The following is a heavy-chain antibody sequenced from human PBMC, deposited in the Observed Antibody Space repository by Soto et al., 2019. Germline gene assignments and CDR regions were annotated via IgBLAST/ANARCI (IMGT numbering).Heavy chain of an antibody. CDR2: IIPIFGTA. J-gene: IGHJ4*02. CDR3: ASSGTLSS. CDR1: GDTFSSYA. V-gene: IGHV1-69*13. Sequence: WASVKVSCKASGDTFSSYAISWVRQAPGQGLEWMGGIIPIFGTANYAQKFQGRVTITADESTSTAYMELSSLRSEDTAVYYCASSGTLSSWGQGTLVTVSS.